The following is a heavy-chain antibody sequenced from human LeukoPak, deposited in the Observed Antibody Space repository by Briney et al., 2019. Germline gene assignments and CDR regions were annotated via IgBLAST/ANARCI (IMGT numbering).Heavy chain of an antibody. Sequence: GGSLRLSCAASGFTFSYYGMHWVRQAPGKGLEWVAFIRYDGNDKYYADSVKGRFTISRDTSRNILYLQMNSLRAEDTAVYYCAKDLMRDRWFGESWGQGTLVTVSS. CDR1: GFTFSYYG. V-gene: IGHV3-30*02. J-gene: IGHJ5*02. CDR2: IRYDGNDK. CDR3: AKDLMRDRWFGES. D-gene: IGHD3-10*01.